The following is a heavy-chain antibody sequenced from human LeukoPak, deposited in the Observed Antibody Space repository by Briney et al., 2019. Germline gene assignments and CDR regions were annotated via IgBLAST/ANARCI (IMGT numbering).Heavy chain of an antibody. CDR3: TTGDRGWQDY. Sequence: GGSLRLSCTASGFTFGDHAMSWVRQAPGKGLEWVGFIRSKTYGGTTEYAASVKGRFTISRDDSKSIAYLQMNSLKIEDTAVYYCTTGDRGWQDYWGQGTLVTVSS. V-gene: IGHV3-49*04. J-gene: IGHJ4*02. CDR2: IRSKTYGGTT. D-gene: IGHD6-19*01. CDR1: GFTFGDHA.